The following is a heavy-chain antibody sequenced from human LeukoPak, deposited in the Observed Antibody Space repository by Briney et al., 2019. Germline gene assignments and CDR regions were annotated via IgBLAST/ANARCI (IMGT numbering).Heavy chain of an antibody. Sequence: SETLSLTCTVSGASISDSYYFWGWIRQPPGKGLEWIATVDYRGTTYYNSALKSRVTISADTSKNQFYLNLNSMTAADTAVYFCARRRACNYFDPWGQGTLVTVSS. CDR1: GASISDSYYF. V-gene: IGHV4-39*01. CDR2: VDYRGTT. J-gene: IGHJ5*02. CDR3: ARRRACNYFDP.